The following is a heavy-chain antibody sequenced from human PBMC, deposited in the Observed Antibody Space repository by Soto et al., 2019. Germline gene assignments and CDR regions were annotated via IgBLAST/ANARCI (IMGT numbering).Heavy chain of an antibody. J-gene: IGHJ4*01. D-gene: IGHD2-2*01. CDR1: GYTFTRYG. V-gene: IGHV1-18*04. CDR3: ARDERGTCTGSNCYYFDY. Sequence: QVQLVQSGAEVKEPGASVKVSCKASGYTFTRYGFSWVRQAPGQGLEWMAWTSADNGDTNYAPKLQGRVTLTTDTSTGTDYMELKILRSDDTAVYYGARDERGTCTGSNCYYFDYWGQGTLVTVSS. CDR2: TSADNGDT.